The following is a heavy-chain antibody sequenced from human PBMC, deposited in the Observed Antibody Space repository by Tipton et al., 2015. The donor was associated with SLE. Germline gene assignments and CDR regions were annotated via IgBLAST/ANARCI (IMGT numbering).Heavy chain of an antibody. CDR1: GFPFSSSW. V-gene: IGHV3-74*01. J-gene: IGHJ4*02. D-gene: IGHD2-2*01. CDR3: ARRQSSSWSHFDY. CDR2: INSDGITT. Sequence: GSLRLSCAASGFPFSSSWMHWVRQAPGKGLVWVAHINSDGITTNYADAVKGRFAISIDTSKNQFSLILNSVTAADTAVYYCARRQSSSWSHFDYWGQGILVAVSS.